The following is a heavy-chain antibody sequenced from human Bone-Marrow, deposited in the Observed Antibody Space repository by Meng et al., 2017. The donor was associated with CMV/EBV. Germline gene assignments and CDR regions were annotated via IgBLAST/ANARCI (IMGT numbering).Heavy chain of an antibody. J-gene: IGHJ6*02. CDR2: INSDETTT. CDR3: ARRNNDYKATDD. CDR1: GFTFSIYW. Sequence: GESLKISCAASGFTFSIYWMHWVRQAPGKGLVWVSRINSDETTTSYADSVKGRFTISRDNAKNMMFLQMNSMSPEDTAVYHCARRNNDYKATDDWGQGTTVTVSS. V-gene: IGHV3-74*01. D-gene: IGHD4-11*01.